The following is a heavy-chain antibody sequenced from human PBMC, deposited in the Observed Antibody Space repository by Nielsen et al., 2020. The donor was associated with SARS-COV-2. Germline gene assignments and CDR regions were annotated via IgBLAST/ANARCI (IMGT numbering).Heavy chain of an antibody. Sequence: GGSLRLSCAASGFTFSSYAMSWVRQAPGKGLEWVPAISGSGGSTYYADSVKGRFTISRDNSKNTLYLQMNSLRAEDTAVYYCARGGTVNYYYYGMDVWGQGTTVTVSS. CDR1: GFTFSSYA. CDR2: ISGSGGST. CDR3: ARGGTVNYYYYGMDV. J-gene: IGHJ6*02. D-gene: IGHD1-1*01. V-gene: IGHV3-23*01.